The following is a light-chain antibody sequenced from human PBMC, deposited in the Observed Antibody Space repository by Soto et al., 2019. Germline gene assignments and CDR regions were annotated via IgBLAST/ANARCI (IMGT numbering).Light chain of an antibody. CDR1: NIGGKS. CDR2: DGS. Sequence: SYELTQPPSVSVAPGQTASITCGGNNIGGKSVHWYQQKPGQAPVLVVYDGSDRPSGIPERFSGSNSANTATLTISRVEAGDEADYYCQVWYSSTDLYVFGSGTKVTVL. J-gene: IGLJ1*01. CDR3: QVWYSSTDLYV. V-gene: IGLV3-21*02.